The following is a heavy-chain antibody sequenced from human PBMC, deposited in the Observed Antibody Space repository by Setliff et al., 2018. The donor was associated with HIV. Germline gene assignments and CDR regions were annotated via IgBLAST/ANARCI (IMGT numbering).Heavy chain of an antibody. CDR1: GFTFSSYA. D-gene: IGHD4-4*01. V-gene: IGHV3-64*02. J-gene: IGHJ3*02. CDR2: ISSNGGST. Sequence: GGSLRLSCVVSGFTFSSYAMHWVRQAPGKGLEYVSAISSNGGSTYYADSVKGRFTISRDNSKNTLYLQMGSLRAEDMAVYYCAREIYSNYVPDAFDIWGQGTMVTVSS. CDR3: AREIYSNYVPDAFDI.